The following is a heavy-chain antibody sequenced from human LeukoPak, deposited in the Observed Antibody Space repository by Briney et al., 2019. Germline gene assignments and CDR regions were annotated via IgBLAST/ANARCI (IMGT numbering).Heavy chain of an antibody. D-gene: IGHD5-12*01. V-gene: IGHV3-74*01. J-gene: IGHJ4*02. CDR2: ISSDGRRV. CDR3: ARGPSGSHTT. Sequence: GGTLRLSCAASGFTFSDYWMHWVRQAPGKGLVWVSRISSDGRRVTYADSVKGRFTISRDNAKNTLYLQMNSLRAEYTAVCYCARGPSGSHTTGGQGTLVTVSS. CDR1: GFTFSDYW.